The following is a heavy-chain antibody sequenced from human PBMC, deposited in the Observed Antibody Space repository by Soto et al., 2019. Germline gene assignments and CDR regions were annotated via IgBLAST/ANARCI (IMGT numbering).Heavy chain of an antibody. D-gene: IGHD3-16*01. J-gene: IGHJ5*02. CDR2: INAGNGNT. CDR3: ARERPHTALGGYNWFDP. CDR1: GYTFTSYA. V-gene: IGHV1-3*01. Sequence: QVQLVQSGAEVKKPGASVKVSCKASGYTFTSYAMHWVRQAPGQRLEWMGWINAGNGNTKYSQKFQGRVTITRDTSASTAYMELSSLRSEDTAVYYCARERPHTALGGYNWFDPWGQGTLVTVSS.